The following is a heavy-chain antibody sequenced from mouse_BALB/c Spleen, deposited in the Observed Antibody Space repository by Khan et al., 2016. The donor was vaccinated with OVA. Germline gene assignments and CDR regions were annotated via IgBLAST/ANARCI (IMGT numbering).Heavy chain of an antibody. Sequence: EVQLQQSRPDLVQPGASVTMSCKASGYTFTSYVVHWVKQKPGQGLAWIGHINPYNDGTKYTETFTGKDTLTSEKTSSTASMELSSLTSWDPAVYYGARRDYDGSSSFADWGQGTLVTVAA. J-gene: IGHJ3*01. D-gene: IGHD1-1*01. CDR2: INPYNDGT. CDR3: ARRDYDGSSSFAD. V-gene: IGHV1S136*01. CDR1: GYTFTSYV.